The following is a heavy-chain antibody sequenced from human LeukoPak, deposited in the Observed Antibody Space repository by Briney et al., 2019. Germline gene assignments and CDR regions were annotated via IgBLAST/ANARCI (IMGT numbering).Heavy chain of an antibody. J-gene: IGHJ4*02. V-gene: IGHV1-69*01. Sequence: GASVKVSCKASGGTFSSYAISWVRQAPGQGLEWMGGIIPIFGTANYAQKFQGRVTITADESTSTAYMELSSLRSDDTAVYYCARVSFGVVTSFDYWGQGTLVTVSS. CDR2: IIPIFGTA. D-gene: IGHD3-3*01. CDR3: ARVSFGVVTSFDY. CDR1: GGTFSSYA.